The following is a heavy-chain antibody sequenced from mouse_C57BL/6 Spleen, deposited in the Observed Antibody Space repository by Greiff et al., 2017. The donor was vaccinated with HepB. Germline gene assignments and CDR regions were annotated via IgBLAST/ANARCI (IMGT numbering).Heavy chain of an antibody. CDR1: GYTFTDYY. Sequence: EVQLQQSGPELVKPGASVKISCKASGYTFTDYYMNWVKQSHGKSLEWIGDINPNNGGTSYNQKFKGKATLTVDKSSSTAYMELRSLTSEDSAVYYCARSPNYYGSSYREAWFAYWGQGTLVTVSA. CDR2: INPNNGGT. V-gene: IGHV1-26*01. D-gene: IGHD1-1*01. CDR3: ARSPNYYGSSYREAWFAY. J-gene: IGHJ3*01.